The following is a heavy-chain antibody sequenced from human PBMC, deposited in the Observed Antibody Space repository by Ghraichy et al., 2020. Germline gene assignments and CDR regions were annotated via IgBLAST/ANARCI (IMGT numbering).Heavy chain of an antibody. J-gene: IGHJ6*02. CDR1: GFTFSSYS. V-gene: IGHV3-21*01. Sequence: GALRLSCAASGFTFSSYSMNWVRQAPGKGLEWVSSISSSSSSIYYADSLKGRFTISRDNAKNSLYLQMNSLRAEDMALYYCARNLYGITASYYYYGMDVWGQGTTVTVSS. D-gene: IGHD1-20*01. CDR2: ISSSSSSI. CDR3: ARNLYGITASYYYYGMDV.